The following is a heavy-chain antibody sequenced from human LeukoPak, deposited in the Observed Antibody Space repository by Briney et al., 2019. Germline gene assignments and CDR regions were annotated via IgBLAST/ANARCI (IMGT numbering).Heavy chain of an antibody. Sequence: GGSLRLSCAASGFTLSDYGMHWVRQAPGKGLEWVAVIWHDGSNKYYADSVKGRFTISRDNSKNTLYLQMNGLRAEDTAVYYCANNFDYWGQGTLVTVSS. V-gene: IGHV3-33*06. CDR2: IWHDGSNK. CDR1: GFTLSDYG. CDR3: ANNFDY. J-gene: IGHJ4*02.